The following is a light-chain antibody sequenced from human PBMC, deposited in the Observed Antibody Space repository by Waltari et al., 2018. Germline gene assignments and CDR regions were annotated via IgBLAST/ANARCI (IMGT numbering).Light chain of an antibody. J-gene: IGLJ2*01. CDR3: CSFTATHTLL. Sequence: QSALTQPASVSGSPGQSLTISCTATNNDVGASQFVSWYQQHPGRAPQLMIYDVPERPSGISYRFSGSKSANTASLTISGLLPEDEAIYYCCSFTATHTLLFGGGTTVTVL. CDR1: NNDVGASQF. CDR2: DVP. V-gene: IGLV2-14*03.